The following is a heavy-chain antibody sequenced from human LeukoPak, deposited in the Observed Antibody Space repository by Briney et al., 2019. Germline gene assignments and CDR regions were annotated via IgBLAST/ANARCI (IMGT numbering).Heavy chain of an antibody. J-gene: IGHJ6*03. D-gene: IGHD6-13*01. CDR2: INPNSGGT. V-gene: IGHV1-2*02. CDR3: ARAPYSSSWQGDYYMDV. CDR1: GYTFTGYY. Sequence: ASVKVSCKASGYTFTGYYMHWVRQAPGQGLEWMGWINPNSGGTNYAQKFQGRVTMTRDTSISTAYMELSRLRSDNMAVYYCARAPYSSSWQGDYYMDVWGKGTTVTVSS.